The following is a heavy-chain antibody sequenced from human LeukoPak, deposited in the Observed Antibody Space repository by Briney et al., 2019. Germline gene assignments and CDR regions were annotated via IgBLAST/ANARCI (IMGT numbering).Heavy chain of an antibody. D-gene: IGHD3-22*01. V-gene: IGHV5-51*01. CDR1: GYSFTSYW. J-gene: IGHJ4*02. CDR2: IYPGDSDT. Sequence: GESLKISCKGSGYSFTSYWIGWVRQMPGKGLEGMGIIYPGDSDTRYSPSFQGQVTISADKSISTAYLQWSSLKASDTAMYYCARPSAYDSSGYYPALFDYWGQGTLVTVSS. CDR3: ARPSAYDSSGYYPALFDY.